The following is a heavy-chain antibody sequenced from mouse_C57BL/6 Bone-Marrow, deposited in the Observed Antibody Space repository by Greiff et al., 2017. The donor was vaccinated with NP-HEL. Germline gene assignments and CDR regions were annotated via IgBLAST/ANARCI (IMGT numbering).Heavy chain of an antibody. D-gene: IGHD3-2*01. CDR3: ARHSRQGGVSLFGY. CDR2: IDPEDGET. J-gene: IGHJ2*01. Sequence: EVQLQQSGAELVKPGASVKLSCTASGFNIKDYYMHWVKQRTEQGLEWIGRIDPEDGETKYAPKFQGNATITADTSSNTAYLQLSSLTSEDTAVYYCARHSRQGGVSLFGYWGQGTTLTVSS. CDR1: GFNIKDYY. V-gene: IGHV14-2*01.